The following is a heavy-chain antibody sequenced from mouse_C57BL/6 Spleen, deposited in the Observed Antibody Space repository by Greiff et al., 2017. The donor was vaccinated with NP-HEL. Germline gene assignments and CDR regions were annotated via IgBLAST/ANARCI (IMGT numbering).Heavy chain of an antibody. CDR3: AREAYGIYYAMDY. V-gene: IGHV3-6*01. CDR1: GYSITSGYY. Sequence: DVKLQESGPGLVKPSQSPSLTCSVTGYSITSGYYWNWIRQFPGNKLEWMGYISYDGSNNYNPSLKNRISITRDTAKNQFFLKLNSVTTEDTATYYCAREAYGIYYAMDYWGQGTSVTVSS. J-gene: IGHJ4*01. D-gene: IGHD1-1*01. CDR2: ISYDGSN.